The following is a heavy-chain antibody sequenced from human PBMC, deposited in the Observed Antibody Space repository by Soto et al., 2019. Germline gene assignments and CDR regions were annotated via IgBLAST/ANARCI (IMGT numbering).Heavy chain of an antibody. CDR1: GGIFSTYA. CDR3: ARDRDDYGSGNYYNRIDF. D-gene: IGHD3-10*01. J-gene: IGHJ4*02. Sequence: QGQQVQSGAEVKKPGSSVKVSCKASGGIFSTYAISWLRQAPGQGLEWMGGIIPLFGTPNYAQRFQGRVTITADESTSTAYMELSRLRSEDTAVYYCARDRDDYGSGNYYNRIDFWGQGTLVTVSS. CDR2: IIPLFGTP. V-gene: IGHV1-69*01.